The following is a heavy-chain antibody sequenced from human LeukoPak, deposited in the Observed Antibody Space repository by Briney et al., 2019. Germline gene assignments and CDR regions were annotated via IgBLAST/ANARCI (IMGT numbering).Heavy chain of an antibody. CDR2: INHSGST. J-gene: IGHJ4*02. CDR1: GGSFSGYY. Sequence: SETLSLTCAVYGGSFSGYYWSWIRQPPGKGLEWIGEINHSGSTNYNPSLKSRVTISVDTSKNQFSLKLSSVTAADTAVYYCARLGVGYCSSTSCYARDYWGQGTLVTVSS. CDR3: ARLGVGYCSSTSCYARDY. V-gene: IGHV4-34*01. D-gene: IGHD2-2*01.